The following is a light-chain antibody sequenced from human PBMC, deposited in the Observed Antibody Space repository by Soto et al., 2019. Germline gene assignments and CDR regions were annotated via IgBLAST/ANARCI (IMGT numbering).Light chain of an antibody. Sequence: QSALTQPASVSGSPGQSITISSTGTTGDVGTYNFVSWYQQHPDKAPKLLISEVSKRPSGVSDRFSGSKSGNTASLTISGLQAEDEADYYCCSHAGGYTWVFGGGTKLTVL. CDR2: EVS. CDR3: CSHAGGYTWV. V-gene: IGLV2-23*02. J-gene: IGLJ3*02. CDR1: TGDVGTYNF.